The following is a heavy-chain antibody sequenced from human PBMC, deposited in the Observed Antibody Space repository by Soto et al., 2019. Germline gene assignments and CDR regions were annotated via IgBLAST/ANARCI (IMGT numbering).Heavy chain of an antibody. V-gene: IGHV1-69*01. J-gene: IGHJ4*02. D-gene: IGHD6-19*01. CDR2: IIPIFGTA. CDR1: GGTFSSYA. Sequence: QVQLVQSGAEVKKPGSSVKVSCKASGGTFSSYAISWVRQAPGQGLEWMGGIIPIFGTANYAQKFQGRVTLTADESPSTAYMELSSLRSEDTAVYYCAREVAVAGSLLFDDWGQGTMVTVSS. CDR3: AREVAVAGSLLFDD.